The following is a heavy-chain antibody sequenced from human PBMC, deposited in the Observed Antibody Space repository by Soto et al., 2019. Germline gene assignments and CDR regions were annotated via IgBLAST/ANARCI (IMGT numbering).Heavy chain of an antibody. CDR2: VNHIGST. V-gene: IGHV4-34*01. D-gene: IGHD2-15*01. J-gene: IGHJ4*02. CDR3: ARGISLIVEVQRDAPDKYYFDS. Sequence: SETLSLTCAVYGGSFSGYFWSWIRQSPGKGLEWIGEVNHIGSTNSNPSLKSRVAVSVDTSKNQISLKLRSVTAADTAVYYCARGISLIVEVQRDAPDKYYFDSWGQGTLVTVSS. CDR1: GGSFSGYF.